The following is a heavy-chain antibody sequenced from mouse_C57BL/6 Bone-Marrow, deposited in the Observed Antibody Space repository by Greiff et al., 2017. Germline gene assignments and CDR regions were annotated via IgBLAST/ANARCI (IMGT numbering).Heavy chain of an antibody. CDR2: ISYDGSN. CDR3: ASNYYAAY. V-gene: IGHV3-6*01. CDR1: GYSITSGYY. J-gene: IGHJ3*01. Sequence: LVESGPGLVKLSQSLSLTCSVTGYSITSGYYWNWIRQFPGNKLAWMGYISYDGSNNYNPSLKNRISIPRDTSKNQFFLKLNSVTTEDTATYYCASNYYAAYWGQGTLVTVSA. D-gene: IGHD1-1*01.